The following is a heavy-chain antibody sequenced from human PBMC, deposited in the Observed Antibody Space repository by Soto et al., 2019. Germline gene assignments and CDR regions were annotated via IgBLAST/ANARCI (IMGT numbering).Heavy chain of an antibody. CDR3: AKRCTNYVRCGVDA. D-gene: IGHD2-8*01. CDR2: ISSGGNEI. CDR1: GITFSDFG. J-gene: IGHJ6*02. V-gene: IGHV3-30*18. Sequence: QVRLVESGGAVVQPGGSLRLSCEASGITFSDFGFHWVRQAPGKGLDGVAVISSGGNEIYYVGSVKGRFTIFRDNSINTLFLQMNDLTTEDTAVYFCAKRCTNYVRCGVDAWGQGTTVTVTS.